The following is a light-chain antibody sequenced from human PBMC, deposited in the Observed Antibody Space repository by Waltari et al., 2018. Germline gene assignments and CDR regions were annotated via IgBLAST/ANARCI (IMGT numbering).Light chain of an antibody. J-gene: IGLJ3*02. V-gene: IGLV4-69*01. CDR2: VNSGGSH. CDR1: SGHGSHI. CDR3: QTGGHGTWV. Sequence: QLVLTQSPSASASLGASVKLTCTLSSGHGSHIIAWLPQQPEKGPRYLMKVNSGGSHSKGDEIPDRFSGSSSGAERYLTLSTVQSEDEADYYCQTGGHGTWVFGGGTKLTVL.